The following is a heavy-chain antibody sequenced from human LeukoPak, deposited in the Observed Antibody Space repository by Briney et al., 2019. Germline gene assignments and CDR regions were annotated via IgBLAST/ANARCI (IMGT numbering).Heavy chain of an antibody. CDR3: AKSDYSNYNPDY. CDR2: ISYDGSNK. J-gene: IGHJ4*02. D-gene: IGHD4-11*01. Sequence: GGSLRLSCAASGFTFSSYAMHWVRQAPGKGLEWVAVISYDGSNKYYAESVKGRFTISRDNSKNTLYLQMNSLRAEDTAVYYCAKSDYSNYNPDYWGQGTLVTVSS. V-gene: IGHV3-30-3*02. CDR1: GFTFSSYA.